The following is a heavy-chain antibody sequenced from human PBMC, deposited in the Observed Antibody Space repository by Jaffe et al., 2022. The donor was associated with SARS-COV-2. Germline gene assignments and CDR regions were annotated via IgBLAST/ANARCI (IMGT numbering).Heavy chain of an antibody. CDR1: GFTFSSYW. J-gene: IGHJ5*02. CDR2: INSDGSST. V-gene: IGHV3-74*01. Sequence: EVQLVESGGGLVQPGGSLRLSCAASGFTFSSYWMHWVRQAPGKGLVWVSRINSDGSSTSYADSVKGRFTISRDNAKNTLYLQMNSLRAEDTAVYYCARDGRSSGWYGGSGNWFDPWGQGTLVTVSS. CDR3: ARDGRSSGWYGGSGNWFDP. D-gene: IGHD6-19*01.